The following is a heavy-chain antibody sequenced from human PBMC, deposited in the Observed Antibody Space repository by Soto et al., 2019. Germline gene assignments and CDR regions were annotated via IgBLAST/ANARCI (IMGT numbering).Heavy chain of an antibody. J-gene: IGHJ4*02. CDR2: IWFDGSEE. CDR3: ARDEKRFDF. CDR1: AFTFSNYG. Sequence: QVQLVESGGGVVQPGRSLRLTCAASAFTFSNYGMVWVRQAPGKGLEGVANIWFDGSEEYYADSVKGRFTISRDNSKNTLYLQMDSLRVEDTAVYYCARDEKRFDFWGQGTLVTVSS. V-gene: IGHV3-33*01.